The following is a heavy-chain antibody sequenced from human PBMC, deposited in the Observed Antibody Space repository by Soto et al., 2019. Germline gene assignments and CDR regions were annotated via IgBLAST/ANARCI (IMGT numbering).Heavy chain of an antibody. Sequence: EMQLLESGGGLVQPGASLRLSCSASGFTFSNYAMSWARQAPGKGLEWVSTISGSGVRTYYADSVKGRFTISRDNSKNTLDLQMNSLRAEDTAIYYCAKDHAREQFVRGENWFDSWGQGTLVTVS. J-gene: IGHJ5*01. CDR1: GFTFSNYA. V-gene: IGHV3-23*01. CDR2: ISGSGVRT. D-gene: IGHD6-6*01. CDR3: AKDHAREQFVRGENWFDS.